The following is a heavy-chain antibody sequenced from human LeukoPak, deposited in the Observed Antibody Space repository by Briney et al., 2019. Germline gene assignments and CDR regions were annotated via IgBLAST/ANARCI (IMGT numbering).Heavy chain of an antibody. J-gene: IGHJ4*02. Sequence: ASVKVSCKVSGYTLTELSMHWVRQAPGQGLEWMGWINPNSGGTNYAQKFQGRVTMTRDTSISTAYMELSRLRSDDTAVYYCARAGDGYNYIDYWGQGTLVTVSS. CDR3: ARAGDGYNYIDY. CDR2: INPNSGGT. V-gene: IGHV1-2*02. CDR1: GYTLTELS. D-gene: IGHD5-24*01.